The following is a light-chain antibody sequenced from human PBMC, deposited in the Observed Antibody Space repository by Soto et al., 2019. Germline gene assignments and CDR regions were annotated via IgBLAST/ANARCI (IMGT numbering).Light chain of an antibody. CDR2: EGH. V-gene: IGLV2-23*01. CDR3: CLYVGATTYV. CDR1: IGYVGTYSL. Sequence: HSVLAQPASVSGSPGQSITISCTGAIGYVGTYSLVSWYQQHPGKAPKVVIYEGHKRPSGVPDRLSGSTSVNTASLTISGLQTDDEADYYCCLYVGATTYVFGTGTKVTVL. J-gene: IGLJ1*01.